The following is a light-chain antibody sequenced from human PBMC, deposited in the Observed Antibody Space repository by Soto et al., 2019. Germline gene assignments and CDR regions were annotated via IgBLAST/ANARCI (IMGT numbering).Light chain of an antibody. CDR2: GAS. J-gene: IGKJ4*02. Sequence: VLNPSPRPLSQYAGERAPLSSRASQSVSNNYLAWYQQKPGQAPRLLIYGASNRATGIPDRFSGSGSGTDFTLTISRLEPEDFAVYYCQPYGRSGTVGEGAKVDIK. CDR1: QSVSNNY. V-gene: IGKV3-20*01. CDR3: QPYGRSGT.